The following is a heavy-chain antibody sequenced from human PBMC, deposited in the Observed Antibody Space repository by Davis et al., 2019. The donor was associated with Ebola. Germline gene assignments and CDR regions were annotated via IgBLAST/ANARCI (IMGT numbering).Heavy chain of an antibody. Sequence: SVKVSCKASGGTFSSYAISWVRQAPGQGLEWMGGIIPIFGTANYAQKFQGRVTITADESTSTAYMELSSLRSEDTAVYYCARFDPDCSGGSCYSPGGWFDPWGQGTLVTVSS. CDR2: IIPIFGTA. V-gene: IGHV1-69*13. CDR1: GGTFSSYA. J-gene: IGHJ5*02. CDR3: ARFDPDCSGGSCYSPGGWFDP. D-gene: IGHD2-15*01.